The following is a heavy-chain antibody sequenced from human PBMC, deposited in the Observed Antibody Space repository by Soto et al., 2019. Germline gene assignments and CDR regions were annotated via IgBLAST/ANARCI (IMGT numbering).Heavy chain of an antibody. V-gene: IGHV4-61*01. CDR3: ARDLKYYDFWSGYYYYYGMDV. D-gene: IGHD3-3*01. CDR1: GGSVSSGSYY. J-gene: IGHJ6*02. Sequence: QVQLQESGPGLVKPSETLSLTCTVSGGSVSSGSYYWSWIRQPPGKGLEWIGYIYYSGSTNYNPSHQDRVTISVATSKNQFSLKLSSVTAADTAVYYCARDLKYYDFWSGYYYYYGMDVWGQGTTVTVSS. CDR2: IYYSGST.